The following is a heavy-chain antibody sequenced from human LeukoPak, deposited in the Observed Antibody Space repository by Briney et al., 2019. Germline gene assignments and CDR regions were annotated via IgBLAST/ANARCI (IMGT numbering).Heavy chain of an antibody. CDR3: AKGLRYLSFNDALEF. V-gene: IGHV4-4*08. CDR2: IDHTGIT. D-gene: IGHD3-9*01. CDR1: DDSITIYY. J-gene: IGHJ3*01. Sequence: SETLSLTCTVSDDSITIYYWSWIRQPPGKGLEWIGYIDHTGITNYNPSLKSRVTISVDTSKNQFSLKMSSVTAADTAVYYCAKGLRYLSFNDALEFWGQGTMVTVSS.